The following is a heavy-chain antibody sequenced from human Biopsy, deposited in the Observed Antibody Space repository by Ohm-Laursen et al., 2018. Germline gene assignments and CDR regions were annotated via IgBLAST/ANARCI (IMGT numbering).Heavy chain of an antibody. CDR3: ARDRRDIYDSAGYFYGYFDL. V-gene: IGHV3-48*04. CDR1: GFSFSSYG. CDR2: ISSHGNTI. J-gene: IGHJ2*01. D-gene: IGHD3-22*01. Sequence: SLRLSCSASGFSFSSYGMHWIRQAPGRGLQWLSYISSHGNTIDYTDSVRGRFTISRDNAENSLYLQMNSLTVKDTAVYYCARDRRDIYDSAGYFYGYFDLWGRGTLVTVSS.